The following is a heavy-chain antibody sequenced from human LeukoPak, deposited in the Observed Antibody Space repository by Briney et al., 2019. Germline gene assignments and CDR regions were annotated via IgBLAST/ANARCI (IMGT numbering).Heavy chain of an antibody. D-gene: IGHD2-2*01. CDR1: GYTFTSYG. J-gene: IGHJ4*02. Sequence: ASVKVSCKASGYTFTSYGISWVRQAPGQGLEWMGWISAYNGNTNYAQKLQGRVTMTTDTSTSTAYMELRSLRSDDTAVYYCARDPVVRRYQLQGSHYFDYWGQGTLVTVSS. CDR3: ARDPVVRRYQLQGSHYFDY. CDR2: ISAYNGNT. V-gene: IGHV1-18*01.